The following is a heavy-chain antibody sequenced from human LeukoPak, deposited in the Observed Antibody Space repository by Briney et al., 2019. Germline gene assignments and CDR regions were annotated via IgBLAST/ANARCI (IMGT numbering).Heavy chain of an antibody. D-gene: IGHD5-12*01. Sequence: GASVKVSCKASGYTFTGYYMHWVRQAPGQGLEWMGWINPNSGGTNYAQKFQGRVTMTRDTSISTAYMELSRLRSDDTAVYYCAREYSGYDYVAGYWGQGTLVTVSS. CDR1: GYTFTGYY. J-gene: IGHJ4*02. CDR2: INPNSGGT. V-gene: IGHV1-2*02. CDR3: AREYSGYDYVAGY.